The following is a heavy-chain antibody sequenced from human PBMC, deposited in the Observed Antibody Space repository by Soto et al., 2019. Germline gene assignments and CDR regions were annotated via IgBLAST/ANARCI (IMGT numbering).Heavy chain of an antibody. V-gene: IGHV1-69*01. Sequence: QVQLVQSGAEVKKPGSSVKVSCKASGGTFSSYAISWVRQAPGQGLVWMGGIIPIFGTANYAQKFQGRVTITADESTSTAYMELSSLRSEDTAVYYCARDRDYSNYAVGYYGMDVWGQGTTVTVSS. D-gene: IGHD4-4*01. CDR3: ARDRDYSNYAVGYYGMDV. CDR1: GGTFSSYA. CDR2: IIPIFGTA. J-gene: IGHJ6*02.